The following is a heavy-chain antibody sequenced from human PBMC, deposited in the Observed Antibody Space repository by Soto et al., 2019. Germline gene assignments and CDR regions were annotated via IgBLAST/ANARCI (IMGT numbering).Heavy chain of an antibody. CDR2: ISYDGSNK. J-gene: IGHJ4*02. D-gene: IGHD4-17*01. V-gene: IGHV3-30*18. CDR1: GFTFSSYG. CDR3: AKGDYGNYFDY. Sequence: VQLVESGGGVVQPGRSLRLSCAASGFTFSSYGMHWVRQAPGKGLEWVAVISYDGSNKYYADSVKGRFTISRDNSKNTLYLQMNSLRAEDTAVYYCAKGDYGNYFDYWGQGTLVTVSS.